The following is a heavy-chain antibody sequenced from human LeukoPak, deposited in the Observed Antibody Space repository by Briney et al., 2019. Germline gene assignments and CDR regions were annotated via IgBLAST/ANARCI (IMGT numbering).Heavy chain of an antibody. J-gene: IGHJ4*02. Sequence: GGSLRLSCTVSGFTVSSNSMSWVRQAPGKGLEWVANIKQDGSEKYYVDSVKGRFTISRDNAKNSLYLQMNSLRAEDTAVYYCASPLGGGRIYWGQGTLVTVSS. CDR2: IKQDGSEK. CDR1: GFTVSSNS. CDR3: ASPLGGGRIY. V-gene: IGHV3-7*01. D-gene: IGHD2-15*01.